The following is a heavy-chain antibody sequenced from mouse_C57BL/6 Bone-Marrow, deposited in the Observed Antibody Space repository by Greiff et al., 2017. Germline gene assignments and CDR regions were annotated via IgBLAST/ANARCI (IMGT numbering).Heavy chain of an antibody. V-gene: IGHV1-81*01. D-gene: IGHD6-1*01. Sequence: VQLQESGAELARPGASVKLSCKASGYTFTSSGISGVKLRTGQGLERIGETYPRSGNAYYNERFMGRPPLTADQSSSTAYMELRSLTSEDSAVYFSARGLPSYLDYWGQGTTLTVSS. CDR1: GYTFTSSG. CDR3: ARGLPSYLDY. CDR2: TYPRSGNA. J-gene: IGHJ2*01.